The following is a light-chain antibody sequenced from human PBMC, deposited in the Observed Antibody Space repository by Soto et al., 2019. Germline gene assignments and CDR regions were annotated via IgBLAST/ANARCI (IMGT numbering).Light chain of an antibody. CDR1: SSDIGGSNS. V-gene: IGLV2-8*01. CDR2: EIT. CDR3: GSYAGNDNFV. Sequence: QSALTQPPSASGSPGQSVTISCTGTSSDIGGSNSVSWYQQQPGTAPKLMIFEITERPSGVPSRFSGSKSGITASLTITGLRTEDEADYYCGSYAGNDNFVFGTGTKLTVL. J-gene: IGLJ1*01.